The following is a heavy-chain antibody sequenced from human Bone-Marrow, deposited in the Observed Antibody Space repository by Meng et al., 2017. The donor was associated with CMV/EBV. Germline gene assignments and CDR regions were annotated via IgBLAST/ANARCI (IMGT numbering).Heavy chain of an antibody. J-gene: IGHJ4*02. CDR2: IYYSGST. CDR1: GGSISSSSYY. V-gene: IGHV4-39*07. D-gene: IGHD6-13*01. CDR3: ARGGQLANY. Sequence: SETLSLXCTVSGGSISSSSYYWGWIRQPPGKGLEWIGSIYYSGSTYYNPSLKSRVTISVDTSKNQFSLKLSSVTAADTAVYYCARGGQLANYWGQGTLVTVSS.